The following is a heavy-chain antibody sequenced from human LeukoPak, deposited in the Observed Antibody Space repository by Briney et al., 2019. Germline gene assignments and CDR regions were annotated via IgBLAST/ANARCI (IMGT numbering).Heavy chain of an antibody. Sequence: GASVKVSFKASGYTFTGYYMHWVRQAPGQGLEWMGWINPNSGGTNYAQKFQGRVTMTRDTSISTAYMELSRLRSDDTAVYYCARATYYYGSGTYWFDPWGQGTLVTVSS. CDR2: INPNSGGT. D-gene: IGHD3-10*01. CDR1: GYTFTGYY. V-gene: IGHV1-2*02. J-gene: IGHJ5*02. CDR3: ARATYYYGSGTYWFDP.